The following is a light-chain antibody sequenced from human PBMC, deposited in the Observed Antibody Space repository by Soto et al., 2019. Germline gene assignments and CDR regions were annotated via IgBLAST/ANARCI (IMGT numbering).Light chain of an antibody. Sequence: QSVLTQPPSVSAAPGQKVTISCSGSSSNIGNNYVSWYQQLPGTAHKLLIYENNNRHSGIPDRFSGSKSGTSATLGITGLQTGDEADYYCGTWDSSLSAGVFGGGTKVTVL. V-gene: IGLV1-51*02. CDR3: GTWDSSLSAGV. J-gene: IGLJ3*02. CDR1: SSNIGNNY. CDR2: ENN.